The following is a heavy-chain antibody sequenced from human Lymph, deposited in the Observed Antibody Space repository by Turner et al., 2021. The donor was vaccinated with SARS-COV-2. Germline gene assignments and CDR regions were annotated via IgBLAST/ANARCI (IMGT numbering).Heavy chain of an antibody. CDR2: ISYDGSNE. CDR1: GFTFSTYV. CDR3: ARGHGGNYYYGMDV. J-gene: IGHJ6*02. Sequence: QVQLVESGGGVVQPGRSLRLPCPASGFTFSTYVMHWVRQAPGKGLEWVALISYDGSNEYYADSVKGRFTISRDNSKNTVYLHMNSLRTEDTAMYYCARGHGGNYYYGMDVWGQGTTVTVSS. D-gene: IGHD2-15*01. V-gene: IGHV3-30*04.